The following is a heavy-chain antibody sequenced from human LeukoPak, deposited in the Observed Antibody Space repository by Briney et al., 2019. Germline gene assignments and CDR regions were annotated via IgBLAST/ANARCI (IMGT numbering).Heavy chain of an antibody. CDR1: GGTFSSYA. Sequence: GASVKVSCKASGGTFSSYAISWVRQAPGQGPEWMGGIIPIFGTANYAQKFQGRVTITADKSTSTAYMELSSLRSEDTAVYYCARDLRGCSGGSCYWFDPWGQGTLVTVSS. CDR2: IIPIFGTA. V-gene: IGHV1-69*06. D-gene: IGHD2-15*01. CDR3: ARDLRGCSGGSCYWFDP. J-gene: IGHJ5*02.